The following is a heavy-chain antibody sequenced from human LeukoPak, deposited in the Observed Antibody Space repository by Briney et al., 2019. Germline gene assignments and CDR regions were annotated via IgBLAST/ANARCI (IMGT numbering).Heavy chain of an antibody. CDR2: IWYDGSDE. CDR3: AFEIGRSQGAFDI. CDR1: AFIFSKFA. V-gene: IGHV3-33*01. D-gene: IGHD1-26*01. J-gene: IGHJ3*02. Sequence: GGYLRLSGAASAFIFSKFAMHSVRQAPGKGLEWVAAIWYDGSDENYADSVKGRFTLSSDNSKNTRYLQINSLRAEDTAVYYCAFEIGRSQGAFDIWGQGTMITVSS.